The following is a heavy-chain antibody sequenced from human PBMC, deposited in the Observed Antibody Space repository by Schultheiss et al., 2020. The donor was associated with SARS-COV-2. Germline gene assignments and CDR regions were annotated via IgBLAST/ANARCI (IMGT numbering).Heavy chain of an antibody. CDR1: GGSISSYY. J-gene: IGHJ4*02. CDR2: INQSGGT. V-gene: IGHV4-34*01. CDR3: ASRRLRLGELSLYGNDY. Sequence: SETLSLTCTVSGGSISSYYWTWIRQTPGKGLEWIGEINQSGGTYYNPSLKSRVTISVDTSKNQFSLKLSSVTAADTAVYYCASRRLRLGELSLYGNDYWGQGSRVTV. D-gene: IGHD3-16*02.